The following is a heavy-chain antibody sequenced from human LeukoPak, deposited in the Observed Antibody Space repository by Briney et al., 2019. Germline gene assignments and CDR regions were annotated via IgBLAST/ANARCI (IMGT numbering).Heavy chain of an antibody. CDR2: IYYSGST. V-gene: IGHV4-59*01. J-gene: IGHJ3*02. CDR3: ARTYGSGPPGTFDI. Sequence: SETLSLTCTVSGGSISSYYWSWIRQPPGKGLEWIGYIYYSGSTNYNPSLKSRVTISVDTSKNQFSLKLSSVTAADTAVYYCARTYGSGPPGTFDIWGQGTMVTVSS. D-gene: IGHD3-10*01. CDR1: GGSISSYY.